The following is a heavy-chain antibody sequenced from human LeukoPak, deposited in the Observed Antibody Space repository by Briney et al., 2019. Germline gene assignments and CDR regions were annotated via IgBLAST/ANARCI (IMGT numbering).Heavy chain of an antibody. J-gene: IGHJ4*02. CDR1: GGSISNTNW. D-gene: IGHD6-13*01. V-gene: IGHV4-39*01. CDR3: ARPGYSSSWYFDY. CDR2: ITYSGST. Sequence: SETLSLTCGVSGGSISNTNWWTWVRQPPGKGLEWIGSITYSGSTHYNPSLKSRVTISVDTSKNQFSLKLSSVTAADTAVYYCARPGYSSSWYFDYWGQGTLVTVSS.